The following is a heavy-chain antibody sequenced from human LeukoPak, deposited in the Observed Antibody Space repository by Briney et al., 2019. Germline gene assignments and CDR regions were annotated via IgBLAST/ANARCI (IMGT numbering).Heavy chain of an antibody. CDR1: GYTFTHNF. D-gene: IGHD5-12*01. J-gene: IGHJ5*02. V-gene: IGHV1-46*01. CDR2: INPSGDNT. CDR3: ARDNSMGDSAWWFDP. Sequence: ASVKVSCKASGYTFTHNFMHWVRQAPGQGLEWMGIINPSGDNTWYTQKFQGRVTMTRDMATSTDYMEVNSLRSEDTAVYYCARDNSMGDSAWWFDPWGQGTLVTVSS.